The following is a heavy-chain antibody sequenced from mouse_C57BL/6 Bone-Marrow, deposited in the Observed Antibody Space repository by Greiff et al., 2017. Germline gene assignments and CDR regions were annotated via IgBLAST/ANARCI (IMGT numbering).Heavy chain of an antibody. D-gene: IGHD4-1*01. V-gene: IGHV1-50*01. CDR2: IDPSDSYT. CDR3: ARWGNWGFAD. J-gene: IGHJ3*01. Sequence: QVQLKQPGAELVKPGASVKLSCKASGYTFTSYWMQWVKQRPGQGLEWIGEIDPSDSYTNYNQKFKGKATLTVDTSSSTAYMQLSSLTSEDSAVXYCARWGNWGFADWGQGTLVTVSA. CDR1: GYTFTSYW.